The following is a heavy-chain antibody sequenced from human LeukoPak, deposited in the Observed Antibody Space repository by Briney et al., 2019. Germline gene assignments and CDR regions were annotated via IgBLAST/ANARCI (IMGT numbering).Heavy chain of an antibody. CDR1: GFTFSAYS. Sequence: GGSLRLSCAASGFTFSAYSMNWVRQAPGKGLEWVSSISSSSSDIYYADSMKGRFTISRDNAKSSLYLQMNSLRAEDTAVYYCARFGELFTDDFYYGMDVWGQGTTVTVSS. D-gene: IGHD3-10*01. CDR3: ARFGELFTDDFYYGMDV. CDR2: ISSSSSDI. V-gene: IGHV3-21*01. J-gene: IGHJ6*02.